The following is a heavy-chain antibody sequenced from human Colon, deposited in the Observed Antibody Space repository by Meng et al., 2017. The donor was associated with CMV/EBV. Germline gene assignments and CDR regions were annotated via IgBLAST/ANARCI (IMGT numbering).Heavy chain of an antibody. D-gene: IGHD3-3*01. CDR3: ARTEWLGHYYGMDV. CDR2: LNSDGSST. V-gene: IGHV3-74*01. CDR1: GFTFSSYT. Sequence: GESLKISCATSGFTFSSYTMHWVRQAPGKGLEWVSRLNSDGSSTDYADSVKGRFTISRDNEKKTLYLHMNSLRVEDTAVYYCARTEWLGHYYGMDVWGQGTAVTVSS. J-gene: IGHJ6*02.